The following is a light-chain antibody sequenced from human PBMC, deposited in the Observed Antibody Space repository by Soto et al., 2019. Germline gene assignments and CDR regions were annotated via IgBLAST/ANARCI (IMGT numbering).Light chain of an antibody. Sequence: EIVLTQSPATLSLSPGERATLSCRASQNVNYYLTWYQQKPGQAPRLLIYEASNRATGTPARFSGSGSGTDFTLTISSLEPEDFAVYYCQQRGNTFGQGPRLELK. CDR2: EAS. CDR1: QNVNYY. CDR3: QQRGNT. J-gene: IGKJ5*01. V-gene: IGKV3-11*01.